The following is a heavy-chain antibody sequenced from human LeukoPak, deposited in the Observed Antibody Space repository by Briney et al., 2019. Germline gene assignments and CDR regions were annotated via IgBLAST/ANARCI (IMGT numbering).Heavy chain of an antibody. CDR3: AKDPPGVRYDFWSDAFDI. V-gene: IGHV3-30*02. CDR1: GFTFSSYG. CDR2: IRYDGSNK. D-gene: IGHD3-3*01. J-gene: IGHJ3*02. Sequence: GGFLRLSCAASGFTFSSYGMHWVRQAPGKGLEWVAFIRYDGSNKYYADSVKGRFTISRDNSKNTLYLQMNSLRAEDTAVYYCAKDPPGVRYDFWSDAFDIWGQGTMVTVSS.